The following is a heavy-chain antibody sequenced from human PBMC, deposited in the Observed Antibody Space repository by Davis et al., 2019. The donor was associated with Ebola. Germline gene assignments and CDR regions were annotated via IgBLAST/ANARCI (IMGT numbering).Heavy chain of an antibody. CDR3: AKRDLNLGINDN. D-gene: IGHD7-27*01. CDR1: GFTFSTYA. V-gene: IGHV3-23*01. Sequence: PGGSLRLSCAASGFTFSTYAMSWVRQAPGEGLEWASIISGSGDRTYYTDSVKGRFTISRDNSKNTLFLQMNSLRAEDTAVYYCAKRDLNLGINDNWGQGTLVTVSS. CDR2: ISGSGDRT. J-gene: IGHJ4*02.